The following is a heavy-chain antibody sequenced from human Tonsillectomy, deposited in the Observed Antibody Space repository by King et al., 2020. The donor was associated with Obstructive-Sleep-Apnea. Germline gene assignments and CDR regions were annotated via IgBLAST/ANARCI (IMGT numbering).Heavy chain of an antibody. CDR2: IDPSDSYT. D-gene: IGHD2-2*02. CDR3: ARRYCSSTSCYIFDYYGMDV. CDR1: GYSFTSYW. Sequence: VQLVESGAEVKKPGESLRISCKGSGYSFTSYWISWVRQVPGKGLEWMGRIDPSDSYTNYSPSFQGHVTISADKSISTAYLQWSSLKASDTAMYYCARRYCSSTSCYIFDYYGMDVWGQGTTVTVSS. J-gene: IGHJ6*02. V-gene: IGHV5-10-1*01.